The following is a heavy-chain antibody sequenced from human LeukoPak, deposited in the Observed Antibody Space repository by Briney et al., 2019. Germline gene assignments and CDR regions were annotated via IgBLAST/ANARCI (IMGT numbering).Heavy chain of an antibody. Sequence: SQTLSLTCTGSGGSISSGNYYWSWIRQPPGKGLEWIGYIHYNGNTYYNPSLKNRVIISLDTSKNQFSLKLSSVTAADTAVYYCARGGRPFEAFDIWGQGTMVTVSS. CDR3: ARGGRPFEAFDI. D-gene: IGHD3-16*01. CDR2: IHYNGNT. J-gene: IGHJ3*02. V-gene: IGHV4-30-4*01. CDR1: GGSISSGNYY.